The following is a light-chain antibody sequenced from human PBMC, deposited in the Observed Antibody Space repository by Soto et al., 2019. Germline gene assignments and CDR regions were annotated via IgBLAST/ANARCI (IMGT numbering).Light chain of an antibody. CDR3: QQRKTLIT. CDR2: DAT. CDR1: LSVGNY. J-gene: IGKJ5*01. V-gene: IGKV3-11*01. Sequence: IVLTQSPGTLSLSPGERATLSCRASLSVGNYLAWYQHKPGQAPRLLIYDATNRATGIPVRFSGSGSGTDFTLTISSLEPEDFAVYCCQQRKTLITFGQGTRLEIK.